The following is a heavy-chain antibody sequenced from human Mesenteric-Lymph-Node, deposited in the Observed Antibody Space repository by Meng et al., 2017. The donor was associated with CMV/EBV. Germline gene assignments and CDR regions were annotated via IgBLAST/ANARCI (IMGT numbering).Heavy chain of an antibody. CDR3: ANQEHGSGWYRGAFDM. CDR2: ISAGGGST. J-gene: IGHJ3*02. D-gene: IGHD6-19*01. Sequence: GESLKISCAASGLTFSSYAMSWVRQAPGKGLEWVSAISAGGGSTHYADSVKGRFTISRDNSKNTLYLQMMSLRAEDTAVYYCANQEHGSGWYRGAFDMWGQGTMVTVS. CDR1: GLTFSSYA. V-gene: IGHV3-23*01.